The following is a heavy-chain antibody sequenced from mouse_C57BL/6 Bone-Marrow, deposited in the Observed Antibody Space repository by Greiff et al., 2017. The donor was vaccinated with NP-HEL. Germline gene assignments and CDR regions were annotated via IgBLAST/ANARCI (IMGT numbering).Heavy chain of an antibody. CDR1: GFSLTSYG. D-gene: IGHD2-4*01. CDR2: IWSGGST. Sequence: QVQLKQSGPGLVQPSQRLSITCTVSGFSLTSYGVHWVRQSPGKGLEWLGVIWSGGSTDYNAAFLSRLRISKDNSKSQVFVKMNSLQADDTAIYYCASYDYPYYAMDYWGQETSVTVSS. V-gene: IGHV2-2*01. CDR3: ASYDYPYYAMDY. J-gene: IGHJ4*01.